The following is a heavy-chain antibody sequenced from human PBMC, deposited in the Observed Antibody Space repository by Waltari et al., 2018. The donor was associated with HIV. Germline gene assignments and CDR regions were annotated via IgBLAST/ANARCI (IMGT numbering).Heavy chain of an antibody. CDR1: GGSFTSYS. CDR3: ASARETMGVDFDF. J-gene: IGHJ4*02. Sequence: QVQLVQSGAEVRTPGSSVKVSCTASGGSFTSYSIHWVRQAPGQGLEWMGRVIPMSGTAMKAQKCQARVTISADKSTTTAYMELTSLRTEDTAVYYCASARETMGVDFDFWGQGTLVTVSS. CDR2: VIPMSGTA. D-gene: IGHD3-10*01. V-gene: IGHV1-69*08.